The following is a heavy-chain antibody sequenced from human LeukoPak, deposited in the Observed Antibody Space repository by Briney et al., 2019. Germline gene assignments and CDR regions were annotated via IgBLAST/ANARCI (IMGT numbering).Heavy chain of an antibody. CDR1: GFTFSHYW. D-gene: IGHD5-12*01. CDR2: INQDGSEE. CDR3: VRDGGVSGYDLLDY. V-gene: IGHV3-7*01. J-gene: IGHJ4*02. Sequence: GGSLRLSCAASGFTFSHYWMTWVRQAPGKGLEWVAQINQDGSEEYYMDSVKARFTISKDNAKNSVFLQMNSLRAEDTAVYYCVRDGGVSGYDLLDYWGQGTLVTVSS.